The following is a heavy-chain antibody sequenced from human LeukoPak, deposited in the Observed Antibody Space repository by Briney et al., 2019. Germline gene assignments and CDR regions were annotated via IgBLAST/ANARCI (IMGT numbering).Heavy chain of an antibody. Sequence: ASVKVSCKASGYTFTGYYMHWVRQAPGQGLEWMGWINPNSGGTNYTQKFQGRVTMTRDTSISTAYMELSSLRSEDTAVYYCARVVWAGCSGGSCYSGREPAYYYYYYMDVWGKGTTVTVSS. CDR2: INPNSGGT. V-gene: IGHV1-2*02. CDR1: GYTFTGYY. CDR3: ARVVWAGCSGGSCYSGREPAYYYYYYMDV. D-gene: IGHD2-15*01. J-gene: IGHJ6*03.